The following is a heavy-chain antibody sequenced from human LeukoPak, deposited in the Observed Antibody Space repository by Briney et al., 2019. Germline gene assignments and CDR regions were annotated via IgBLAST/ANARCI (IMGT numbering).Heavy chain of an antibody. J-gene: IGHJ6*02. D-gene: IGHD3-3*02. CDR1: GGSISSGDYY. V-gene: IGHV4-30-4*08. CDR3: AGHVLVFPGVGVYYYYGMDV. CDR2: IYYSGST. Sequence: PSETLSLTCTVSGGSISSGDYYWSWIRQPPGKGLEWIGYIYYSGSTYYNPSLKSRVTISVDTSKNQFSLKLSSVTAADTAVYYCAGHVLVFPGVGVYYYYGMDVWGQGTTVTVSS.